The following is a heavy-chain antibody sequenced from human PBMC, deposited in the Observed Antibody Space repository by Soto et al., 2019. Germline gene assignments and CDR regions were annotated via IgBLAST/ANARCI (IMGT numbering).Heavy chain of an antibody. CDR1: GFTFSTYG. J-gene: IGHJ4*02. D-gene: IGHD4-17*01. V-gene: IGHV3-30*18. Sequence: QVQLVESGGGGVQPGRSLRLSCAASGFTFSTYGMHWVRQAPGKGPEWVAVISYDGSNKYYADSVKDLFTISRDNSKSTLYLQMTSLRAEDTAVYYCAKDHDDYGDYFGDWGQGTLVTVSS. CDR2: ISYDGSNK. CDR3: AKDHDDYGDYFGD.